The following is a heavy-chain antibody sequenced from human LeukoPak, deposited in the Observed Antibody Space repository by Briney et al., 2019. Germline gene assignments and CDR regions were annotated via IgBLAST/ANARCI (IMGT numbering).Heavy chain of an antibody. D-gene: IGHD3-10*02. V-gene: IGHV3-74*01. Sequence: GGSLRLSCAASGFTFSSYWMHWVRQAPGKGLVWVSRINSDGSTTNYADSVKGRFTISRDNAKNTMYLQMKSLRAEDTAVYYCAELGITMIGGVWGKGTTVTISS. CDR2: INSDGSTT. CDR3: AELGITMIGGV. J-gene: IGHJ6*04. CDR1: GFTFSSYW.